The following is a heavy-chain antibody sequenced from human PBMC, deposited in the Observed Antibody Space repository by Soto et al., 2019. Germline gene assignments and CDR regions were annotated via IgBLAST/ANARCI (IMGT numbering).Heavy chain of an antibody. D-gene: IGHD6-13*01. CDR2: ISGSGGST. CDR3: ARRGPGTYFDY. Sequence: GGSLRLSCEASGFTFNSFTMHWVRQAPGKGLEWVSAISGSGGSTYYADSVKGRFTISRDNSKNTLYLQMNSLRAEDTAVYYCARRGPGTYFDYWGQGTLVTVSS. CDR1: GFTFNSFT. J-gene: IGHJ4*02. V-gene: IGHV3-23*01.